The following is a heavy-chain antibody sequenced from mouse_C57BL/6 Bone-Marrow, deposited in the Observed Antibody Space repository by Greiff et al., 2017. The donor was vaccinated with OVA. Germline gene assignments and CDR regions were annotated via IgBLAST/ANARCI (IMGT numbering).Heavy chain of an antibody. CDR2: INPNNGGT. Sequence: VQLQQSGPELVKPGASVKISCKASGYTFTDYYMNWVKQSHGKSLEWIGDINPNNGGTSYNQKFKGKATLTVDKSSSTAYMELRSLTTENTAVYYSARSGKRVTARFADWGERAMVAVAA. J-gene: IGHJ3*01. CDR1: GYTFTDYY. CDR3: ARSGKRVTARFAD. D-gene: IGHD2-2*01. V-gene: IGHV1-26*01.